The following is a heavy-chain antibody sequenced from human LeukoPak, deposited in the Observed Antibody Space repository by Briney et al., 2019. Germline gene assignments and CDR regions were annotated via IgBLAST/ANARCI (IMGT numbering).Heavy chain of an antibody. D-gene: IGHD2-2*01. J-gene: IGHJ4*02. Sequence: GGSLRLSCAASGFTFSTYSMNWVRQAPGKGLEWVSSISRSSSYVYYADSVKGRFTISRDNAKNSLYLQMNSLRAEDTAVYYCARVPKGVPAAGVDYWGQGTLVTVSS. CDR1: GFTFSTYS. CDR3: ARVPKGVPAAGVDY. V-gene: IGHV3-21*01. CDR2: ISRSSSYV.